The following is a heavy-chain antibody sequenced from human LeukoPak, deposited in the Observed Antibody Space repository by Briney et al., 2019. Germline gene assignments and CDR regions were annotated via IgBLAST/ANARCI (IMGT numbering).Heavy chain of an antibody. CDR2: ISAYNGNT. Sequence: ASVKVSCKASGYTFTSYGISWVRQAPGQGLEWMGWISAYNGNTNYAQKLQGRVTMTTDTSTSAAYMELRSLRSDDTAVYYCARTSITIFGVVQGWFDPWGQGTLVTVSS. CDR3: ARTSITIFGVVQGWFDP. J-gene: IGHJ5*02. V-gene: IGHV1-18*01. CDR1: GYTFTSYG. D-gene: IGHD3-3*01.